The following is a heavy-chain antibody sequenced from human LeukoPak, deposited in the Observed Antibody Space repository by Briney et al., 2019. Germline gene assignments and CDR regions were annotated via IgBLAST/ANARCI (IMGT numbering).Heavy chain of an antibody. D-gene: IGHD2-15*01. CDR3: ASRDPRSGGTYYGLAY. Sequence: GGSLRLSCVASGLTFNSYGMTWVRQAPGKGLEWVSIISASGATTYYADSVKGRFTISRDNSKTTLFLQMNSLRSEDTAVYYCASRDPRSGGTYYGLAYWGQGTLVTVSS. CDR1: GLTFNSYG. CDR2: ISASGATT. J-gene: IGHJ4*02. V-gene: IGHV3-23*01.